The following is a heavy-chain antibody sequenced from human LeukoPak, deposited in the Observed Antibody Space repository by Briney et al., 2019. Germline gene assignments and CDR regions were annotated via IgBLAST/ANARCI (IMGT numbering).Heavy chain of an antibody. D-gene: IGHD4-23*01. V-gene: IGHV3-72*01. J-gene: IGHJ4*02. CDR2: TSNKANSNTT. CDR1: GFTLSDHY. CDR3: ARDHGGLDY. Sequence: GGSLRLSCAASGFTLSDHYMDWVRQAPGKGLEWVGRTSNKANSNTTEYAASVKGRFTISRDDSKNSLYLQMNSLKTEDTAVYYCARDHGGLDYWGQGTLVTVS.